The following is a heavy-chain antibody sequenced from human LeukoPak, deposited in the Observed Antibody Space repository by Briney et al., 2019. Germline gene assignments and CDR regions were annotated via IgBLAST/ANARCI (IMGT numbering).Heavy chain of an antibody. Sequence: ASVKVSCKASGYTFTGYYMHWVRQAPGQGLEWMGWINPNSGGTNYAQKFQGRVTMTRDTSISTAYMGLSRLRSDDTAVYYCARLGPYYYDSSGYYPEDYWGQGTLVTVSS. V-gene: IGHV1-2*02. CDR3: ARLGPYYYDSSGYYPEDY. CDR1: GYTFTGYY. D-gene: IGHD3-22*01. J-gene: IGHJ4*02. CDR2: INPNSGGT.